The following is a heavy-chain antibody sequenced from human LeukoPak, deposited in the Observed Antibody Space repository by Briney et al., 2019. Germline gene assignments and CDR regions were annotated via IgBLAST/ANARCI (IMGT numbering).Heavy chain of an antibody. D-gene: IGHD3-22*01. V-gene: IGHV4-39*01. J-gene: IGHJ4*02. Sequence: GSLRLSCAASGFPFSSYAMHWIRQPPGRGLEWIGSIYYTGSTYHNPSLKSRVIMSVDTSKNQFSLKVNSVTAADTAVYYCASLRYYDRNDFDYWGQGTLVTVSS. CDR3: ASLRYYDRNDFDY. CDR2: IYYTGST. CDR1: GFPFSSYA.